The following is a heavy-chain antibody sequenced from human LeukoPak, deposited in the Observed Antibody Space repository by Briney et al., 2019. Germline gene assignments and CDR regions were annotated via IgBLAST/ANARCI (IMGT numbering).Heavy chain of an antibody. D-gene: IGHD5-18*01. CDR1: GGSISNGDYY. J-gene: IGHJ3*02. CDR2: IYYSGST. CDR3: AREGYSYGHFDI. Sequence: SETLSLTCTVSGGSISNGDYYWGWIRQPPGKGLEWIGSIYYSGSTYYNPSLKSRVTISVDTSKNQFSLKLSSVTAADTAVYYCAREGYSYGHFDIWGQGTMVTVSS. V-gene: IGHV4-39*07.